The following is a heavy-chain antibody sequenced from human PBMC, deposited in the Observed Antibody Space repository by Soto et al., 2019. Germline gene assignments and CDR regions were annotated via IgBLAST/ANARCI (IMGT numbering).Heavy chain of an antibody. J-gene: IGHJ5*02. CDR2: IYYSGST. V-gene: IGHV4-59*01. D-gene: IGHD2-8*01. CDR3: ARDRMYCTNGVCYNWFDP. CDR1: GGSISSYY. Sequence: SETLSLTCTVSGGSISSYYWSWIRQPPGKGLEWIGYIYYSGSTNYNPSLKSRVTISVDTSKNQFSLKLSSVTAADTAVYYCARDRMYCTNGVCYNWFDPWGQGTLVTVSS.